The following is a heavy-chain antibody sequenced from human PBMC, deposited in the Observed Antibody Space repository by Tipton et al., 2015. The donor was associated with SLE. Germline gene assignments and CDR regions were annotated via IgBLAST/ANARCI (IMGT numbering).Heavy chain of an antibody. J-gene: IGHJ6*03. D-gene: IGHD6-19*01. CDR1: GYTFTSYG. CDR3: AKEGGGSSGWYTGGTHYYMDV. CDR2: ISACNGNT. Sequence: QLVQSGPEVKKPGASVKVSCKASGYTFTSYGISWVRQAPGQGLEWMGWISACNGNTNYAQNLQGRVTMTADTSTNTAYMELRSLRADDTAVYYCAKEGGGSSGWYTGGTHYYMDVWGKGTTVTVSS. V-gene: IGHV1-18*04.